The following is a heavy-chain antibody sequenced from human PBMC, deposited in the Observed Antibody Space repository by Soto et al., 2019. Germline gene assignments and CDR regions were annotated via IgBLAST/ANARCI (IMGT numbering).Heavy chain of an antibody. CDR3: ERSTITMVPYYYMEV. J-gene: IGHJ6*03. CDR2: INAGNGNT. V-gene: IGHV1-3*01. Sequence: ASVKVSCKXSGYTFTSYAMHWVLQAPGQRLEWMGWINAGNGNTKYSQKFQGRVTITRDTSASTAYMELSSLRSEDTAVYYCERSTITMVPYYYMEVWGKGTTVTVSS. D-gene: IGHD3-10*01. CDR1: GYTFTSYA.